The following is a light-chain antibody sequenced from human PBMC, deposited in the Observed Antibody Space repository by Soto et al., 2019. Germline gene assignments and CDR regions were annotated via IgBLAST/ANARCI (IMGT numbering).Light chain of an antibody. V-gene: IGLV2-8*01. CDR3: SSFTSRFTFV. CDR1: SSDVGDYNY. J-gene: IGLJ1*01. Sequence: QSVLTQPPSASGSPGQSVTIPCTGTSSDVGDYNYVSWYQQHPGKVPKLMISEVTNRPSGVSDRFSGSKSGNTASLTISGLQAEDEADYYCSSFTSRFTFVFGTGTKVTV. CDR2: EVT.